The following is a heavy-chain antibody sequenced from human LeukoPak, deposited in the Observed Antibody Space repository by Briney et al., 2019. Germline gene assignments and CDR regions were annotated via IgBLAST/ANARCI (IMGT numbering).Heavy chain of an antibody. CDR1: GLTFSSYG. D-gene: IGHD4-17*01. J-gene: IGHJ4*02. CDR2: ISYDGSNK. Sequence: SGGSLRLSCAASGLTFSSYGMHWVRQTPGKRLEWVAVISYDGSNKYYADSVKGRFTISRDNSKNTLYLQMNSLRAEDTAVYYCARDWSGDHFDYWGQGTLVTVSS. V-gene: IGHV3-30*03. CDR3: ARDWSGDHFDY.